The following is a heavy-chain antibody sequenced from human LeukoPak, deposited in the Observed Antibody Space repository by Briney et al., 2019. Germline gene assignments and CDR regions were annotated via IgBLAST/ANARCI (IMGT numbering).Heavy chain of an antibody. CDR2: ISSGSGTT. CDR1: GFTFSTYS. D-gene: IGHD4/OR15-4a*01. Sequence: PGGSLRLSCEASGFTFSTYSMNWVRQAPGKGLEWVSHISSGSGTTFYADSLRGRFTISRDNSKNMLDLQMNSLRAEDTAVYYCTKTDSYGARGPGYFDYWGQGTLVTVSS. J-gene: IGHJ4*02. V-gene: IGHV3-48*01. CDR3: TKTDSYGARGPGYFDY.